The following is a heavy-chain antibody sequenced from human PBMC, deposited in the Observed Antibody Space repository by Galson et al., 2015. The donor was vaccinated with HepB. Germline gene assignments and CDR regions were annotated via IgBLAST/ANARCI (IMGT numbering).Heavy chain of an antibody. D-gene: IGHD3-10*01. J-gene: IGHJ4*02. V-gene: IGHV3-53*01. CDR2: IHSGHVT. CDR3: ARGRGPLGRYSFDN. Sequence: SLRLSCATSEFAVSGDDMNWVRQPPGKGLEWVSVIHSGHVTFYADSVKGRFAISRDTSKNTFYLQMNSPRAEDTAIYYCARGRGPLGRYSFDNWGPGTLVTVSS. CDR1: EFAVSGDD.